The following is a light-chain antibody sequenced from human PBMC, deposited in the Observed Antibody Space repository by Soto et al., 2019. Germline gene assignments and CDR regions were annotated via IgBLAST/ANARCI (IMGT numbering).Light chain of an antibody. J-gene: IGLJ7*01. CDR1: SSNIGAGYD. Sequence: QTVVTQPPSVSGAPGQRVTISCTGSSSNIGAGYDVHWYQQLPGTAPKLLIYGNSNRPSGVPDRFSGSKSGTSASLAITGLQAEDEADYYCQSYDSSLSGHAVFGGGTPLTVL. CDR2: GNS. V-gene: IGLV1-40*01. CDR3: QSYDSSLSGHAV.